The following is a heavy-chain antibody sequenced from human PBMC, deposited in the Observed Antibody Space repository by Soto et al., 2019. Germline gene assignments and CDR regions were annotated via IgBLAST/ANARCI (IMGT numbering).Heavy chain of an antibody. D-gene: IGHD2-2*01. J-gene: IGHJ4*02. CDR1: GFTFNTFG. V-gene: IGHV3-30*18. CDR2: ISYDGSDK. Sequence: PGGSLRLSCAASGFTFNTFGMHWVRQAPGKGLEWVAVISYDGSDKYHSDSVRGRFTISRDNSMNTLYLQMNSLRTEDTAVYYCAKSPNFYCSSYHCYKYYFDYWGQGTLVTVSS. CDR3: AKSPNFYCSSYHCYKYYFDY.